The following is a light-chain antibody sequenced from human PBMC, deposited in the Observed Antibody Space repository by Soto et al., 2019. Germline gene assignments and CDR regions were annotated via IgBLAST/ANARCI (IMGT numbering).Light chain of an antibody. Sequence: DIVMTQSPDSLAVSLGERATINCKSSQSVLYSSNNKNYLAWYQQKPGQPPKLLIYRASTRESGVPDRFSGSGSGTDFTLTISSLQAEDVAVYYCQQYYSTPYTFGQGTKV. V-gene: IGKV4-1*01. CDR1: QSVLYSSNNKNY. CDR2: RAS. J-gene: IGKJ2*01. CDR3: QQYYSTPYT.